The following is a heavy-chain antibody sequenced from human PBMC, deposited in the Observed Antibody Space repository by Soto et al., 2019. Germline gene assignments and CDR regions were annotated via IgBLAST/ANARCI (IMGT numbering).Heavy chain of an antibody. CDR1: GFTFDDYA. V-gene: IGHV3-9*01. CDR2: INWNSGSI. D-gene: IGHD5-12*01. J-gene: IGHJ4*02. Sequence: EVQLVESGGGLVQPGRSLRLSCAASGFTFDDYAMHWVRQAPGKGLEWVSNINWNSGSIGYADSVKGRFTISRDNAKNSMYLQMNSLRTEDTALYYCVKDIRYSGYDGLDYWGRGTLVTVSS. CDR3: VKDIRYSGYDGLDY.